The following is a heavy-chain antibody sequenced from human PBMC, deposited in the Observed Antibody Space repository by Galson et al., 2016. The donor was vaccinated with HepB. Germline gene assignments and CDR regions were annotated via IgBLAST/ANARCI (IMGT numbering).Heavy chain of an antibody. D-gene: IGHD5-24*01. J-gene: IGHJ4*02. CDR3: VRFSRDGHNTLFYFDN. V-gene: IGHV4-61*05. CDR2: SYSAGGA. Sequence: ETLSLTCSVSGGSISSSRFYWGWIRQPPGKGLEFVGSSYSAGGANSGPALRSRFSMSVDTSKNQFSLNLTAVTAADTAIYYCVRFSRDGHNTLFYFDNWGPGTLVTVSP. CDR1: GGSISSSRFY.